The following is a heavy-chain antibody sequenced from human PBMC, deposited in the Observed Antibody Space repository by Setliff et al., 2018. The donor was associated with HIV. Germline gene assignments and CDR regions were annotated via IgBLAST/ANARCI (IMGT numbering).Heavy chain of an antibody. CDR3: ARDRYSSTWTEGFDY. CDR2: IKQDGSEK. V-gene: IGHV3-7*03. D-gene: IGHD6-13*01. CDR1: GFTFSSYW. J-gene: IGHJ4*02. Sequence: SLRLSCAASGFTFSSYWMSWVRQAPGKGLEWVANIKQDGSEKYYVDSVKGRFTISRDNAKNSLYLQMNSLRAEDTAVYYCARDRYSSTWTEGFDYWGQGTLVTVSS.